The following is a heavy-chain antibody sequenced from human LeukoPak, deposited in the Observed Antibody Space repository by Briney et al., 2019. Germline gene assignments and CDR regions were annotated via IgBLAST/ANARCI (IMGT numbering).Heavy chain of an antibody. V-gene: IGHV3-74*01. CDR3: ARDVFSLGDS. D-gene: IGHD2/OR15-2a*01. CDR2: INHDGSLT. J-gene: IGHJ4*02. CDR1: GFSMSDYG. Sequence: PGGSLRLSCIVSGFSMSDYGMHWVRQAPGKGLVWVSHINHDGSLTNYADSVKGRFTISRDLAKNTLYLQMHSLGAEDTAVYYCARDVFSLGDSWGQVTLVTVSS.